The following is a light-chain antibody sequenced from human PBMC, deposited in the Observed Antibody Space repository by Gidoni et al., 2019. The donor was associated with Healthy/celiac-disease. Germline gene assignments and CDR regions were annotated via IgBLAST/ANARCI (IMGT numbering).Light chain of an antibody. CDR3: QQYNSYLYT. Sequence: DIKMTQSPSTLSASVGDRVTITCRASQSISSWLAWYQQKPGKAPKLLIYKASSLESGVPSRFSGSGSGTEFTLTISSLKPDDFATYYCQQYNSYLYTFGQGTKLEIK. J-gene: IGKJ2*01. CDR1: QSISSW. V-gene: IGKV1-5*03. CDR2: KAS.